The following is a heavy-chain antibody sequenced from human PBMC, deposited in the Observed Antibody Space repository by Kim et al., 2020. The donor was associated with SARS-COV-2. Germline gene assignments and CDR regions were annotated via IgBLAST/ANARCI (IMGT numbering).Heavy chain of an antibody. D-gene: IGHD4-4*01. CDR3: ARTDYTDSTSYGFFDH. Sequence: GGSLRLSCAASGFTFRGHWMSWVRLAPGKGLEWVANINQDGSATKYMDSVKGRFTISRDNAKNSVHLQMISLTAEDTAVYYCARTDYTDSTSYGFFDHWGQGAQVTVSS. J-gene: IGHJ4*02. CDR1: GFTFRGHW. CDR2: INQDGSAT. V-gene: IGHV3-7*03.